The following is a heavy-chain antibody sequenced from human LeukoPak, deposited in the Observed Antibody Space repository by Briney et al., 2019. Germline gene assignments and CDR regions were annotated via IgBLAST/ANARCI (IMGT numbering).Heavy chain of an antibody. CDR1: GFTFSRHW. CDR2: VKQDGRQ. CDR3: ARGPDYGDRLDYFDY. J-gene: IGHJ4*02. V-gene: IGHV3-7*01. Sequence: GGSLRLSCEVSGFTFSRHWMGWVGQAPGKGLEWLASVKQDGRQYYVDSVKGRFIISRDNDKSSLDLQIENLRVEDTAIYFCARGPDYGDRLDYFDYWGQGTLVTVSS. D-gene: IGHD4-17*01.